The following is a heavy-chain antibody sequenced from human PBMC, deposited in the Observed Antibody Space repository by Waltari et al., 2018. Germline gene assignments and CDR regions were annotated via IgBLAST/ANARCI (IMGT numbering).Heavy chain of an antibody. V-gene: IGHV4-38-2*01. CDR1: VYSISSGYY. CDR3: ARHGTRITMTSSFHY. Sequence: QVQLQESGPGLVKPSETLSLTCVVPVYSISSGYYWGWIRQPPGKGLEGIGSIYHSGSTYYNPALKSRVTMSIDTSRNQFSLKLTSVTAADTAVYYCARHGTRITMTSSFHYWGQGTLVTVSS. CDR2: IYHSGST. D-gene: IGHD3-3*01. J-gene: IGHJ4*02.